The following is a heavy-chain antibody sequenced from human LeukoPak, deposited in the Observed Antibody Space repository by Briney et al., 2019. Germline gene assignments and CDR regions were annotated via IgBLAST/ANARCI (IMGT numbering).Heavy chain of an antibody. D-gene: IGHD5-18*01. CDR2: ISTNGQNA. CDR3: AKGHTGYFFTIDY. V-gene: IGHV3-23*01. CDR1: GFTFSTYG. J-gene: IGHJ4*02. Sequence: GWSLTLSCPASGFTFSTYGMGWVRQAPGKGPDGVAAISTNGQNAYYPDSVQGRCTISRDNFENTLYFQMNALRAEDTAVYYSAKGHTGYFFTIDYWGQGTLVTVSS.